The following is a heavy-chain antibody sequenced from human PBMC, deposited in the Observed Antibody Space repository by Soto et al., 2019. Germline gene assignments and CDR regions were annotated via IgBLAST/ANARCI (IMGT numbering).Heavy chain of an antibody. V-gene: IGHV3-30*04. CDR2: IAYDGSTQ. CDR3: ARGDVVGGVVDYYNMDV. J-gene: IGHJ6*02. D-gene: IGHD3-10*01. Sequence: GGSLRLSCAASGFTFSKYAMHWVRQAPGKGLEWVSVIAYDGSTQYYADSVKGRFTISRDNSKNTVNLQMNSLRAEDTAVYYCARGDVVGGVVDYYNMDVWGQGTTVTVSS. CDR1: GFTFSKYA.